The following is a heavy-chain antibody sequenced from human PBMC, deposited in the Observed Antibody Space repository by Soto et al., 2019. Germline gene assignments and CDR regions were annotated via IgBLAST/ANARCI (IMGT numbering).Heavy chain of an antibody. CDR3: ARDKTYDSSGYYLPPDY. Sequence: PGGSLRLSCAASGFTFSSYAMHWVRQAPGKGLEWVAVISYDGSNKYYADSVKGRFTISRDNSKNTLYLQMNSLRAEDTAVYYCARDKTYDSSGYYLPPDYWGQGT. D-gene: IGHD3-22*01. V-gene: IGHV3-30-3*01. CDR1: GFTFSSYA. CDR2: ISYDGSNK. J-gene: IGHJ4*02.